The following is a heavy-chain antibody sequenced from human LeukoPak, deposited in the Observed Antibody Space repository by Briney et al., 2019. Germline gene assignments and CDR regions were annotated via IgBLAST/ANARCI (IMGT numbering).Heavy chain of an antibody. CDR3: ARVVGIAAAGTLGY. J-gene: IGHJ4*02. Sequence: GASVKVSCKASGYTFTSYDINWVRQATGQGLEWMGWMNPNSGNTGYAQKFQGRVTMTRNTSISTAYMELSSLRSEDTAVYYCARVVGIAAAGTLGYWGQGTLVTVSS. CDR1: GYTFTSYD. V-gene: IGHV1-8*01. CDR2: MNPNSGNT. D-gene: IGHD6-13*01.